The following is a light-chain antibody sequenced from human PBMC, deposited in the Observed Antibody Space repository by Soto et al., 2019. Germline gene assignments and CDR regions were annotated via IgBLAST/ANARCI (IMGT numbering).Light chain of an antibody. CDR2: DAS. J-gene: IGKJ1*01. CDR1: QSISSW. Sequence: DIQMTQSPSTLSSSVGYRVTITCRASQSISSWLAWYQQKPGKAPNLLIYDASSLESGVPSRFSGSGSGTEFTLTISSLQPDDFATYYCQQYNSYSRTFGQGTKV. CDR3: QQYNSYSRT. V-gene: IGKV1-5*01.